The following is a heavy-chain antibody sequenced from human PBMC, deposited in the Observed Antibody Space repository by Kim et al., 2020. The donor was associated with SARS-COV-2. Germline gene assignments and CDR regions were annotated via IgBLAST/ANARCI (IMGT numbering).Heavy chain of an antibody. CDR3: TTLYSGYSYGDDNGNAY. CDR2: IKSKTDGGTT. J-gene: IGHJ4*02. Sequence: GGSLRLSCAASGFTFSNAWMSWVRQAPGKGLEWVGRIKSKTDGGTTDYAAPVKGRFTISRDDSKNTLYLQMNSLKTEDTAVYYCTTLYSGYSYGDDNGNAYWGQGTLVTVSS. CDR1: GFTFSNAW. D-gene: IGHD5-18*01. V-gene: IGHV3-15*01.